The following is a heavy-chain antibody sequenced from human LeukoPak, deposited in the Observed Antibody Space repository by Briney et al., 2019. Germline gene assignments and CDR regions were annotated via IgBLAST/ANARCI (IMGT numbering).Heavy chain of an antibody. CDR2: INPNSGGT. D-gene: IGHD3-22*01. CDR3: ARGGRGWLSPYYFDY. V-gene: IGHV1-2*02. J-gene: IGHJ4*02. Sequence: ASVKVSCKASGYTFTGYYMHWVRQAPGQGLEWMGWINPNSGGTNYAQKFQGRVTMTRDTSITTAYMELSRPRSDDTAVYYCARGGRGWLSPYYFDYWGQGTLVTVSS. CDR1: GYTFTGYY.